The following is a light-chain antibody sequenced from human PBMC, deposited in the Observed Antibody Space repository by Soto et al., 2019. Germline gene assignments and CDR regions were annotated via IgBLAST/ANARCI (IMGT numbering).Light chain of an antibody. CDR3: LQHNSYPRT. Sequence: DIQITQSPSSVSASVGDRVTISCRASQTISSYLIWYQQKPGKAPKRLIYAASSLQSGVPSRFSGSGSGTEFTLTISSLQPEDFATYYCLQHNSYPRTFGQGTKVDI. V-gene: IGKV1-17*01. CDR2: AAS. CDR1: QTISSY. J-gene: IGKJ1*01.